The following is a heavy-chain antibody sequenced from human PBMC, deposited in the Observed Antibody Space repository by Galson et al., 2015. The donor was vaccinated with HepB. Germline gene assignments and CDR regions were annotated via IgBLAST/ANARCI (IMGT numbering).Heavy chain of an antibody. CDR1: GFTFSGYV. CDR3: VKGGGWAN. J-gene: IGHJ4*02. D-gene: IGHD6-19*01. V-gene: IGHV3-64D*06. Sequence: SLRLSCAASGFTFSGYVMHWVRQAPGKGLEYVSGISSNGGSTYYADSVKGRFTISRDNSKNTLCLQMSSLRAEDTAVYYCVKGGGWANWGQGTLATVSS. CDR2: ISSNGGST.